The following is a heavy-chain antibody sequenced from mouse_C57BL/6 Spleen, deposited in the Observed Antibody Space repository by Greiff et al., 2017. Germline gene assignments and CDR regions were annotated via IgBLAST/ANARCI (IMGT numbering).Heavy chain of an antibody. CDR3: ARDDYDAWFAY. D-gene: IGHD2-4*01. V-gene: IGHV1-4*01. CDR2: INPSSGYT. Sequence: VKLQESGAELARPGASVKMSCTASGYTFTSYTMHWVQQRPGPGLEWIGYINPSSGYTKYNQKFKDKATLTADKSSSTAYMQLSSLTSEDSAVYYCARDDYDAWFAYWGQGTLVTVSA. CDR1: GYTFTSYT. J-gene: IGHJ3*01.